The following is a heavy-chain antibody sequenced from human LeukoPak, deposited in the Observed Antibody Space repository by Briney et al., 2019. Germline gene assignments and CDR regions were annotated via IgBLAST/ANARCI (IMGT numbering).Heavy chain of an antibody. D-gene: IGHD2-2*01. V-gene: IGHV4-39*07. CDR1: GGSISSSSHY. Sequence: SETLSLTCTVSGGSISSSSHYWGWIRQPPGKGLEWIGSIYYSGSTYYNPSLKSRVTISVDTSKNQFSLKLSSVTAADTAVYYCARELPDPGGDYFDYWGQGTLVTVSS. CDR2: IYYSGST. J-gene: IGHJ4*02. CDR3: ARELPDPGGDYFDY.